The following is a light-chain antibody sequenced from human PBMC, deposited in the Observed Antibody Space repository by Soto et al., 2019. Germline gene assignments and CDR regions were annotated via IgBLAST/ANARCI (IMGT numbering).Light chain of an antibody. J-gene: IGKJ1*01. Sequence: EIVLTQSPGTLSLSPGERATLSCRASQTVSSSNLAWYQQKPGQAPKVLIYAASSRATGIPDRFSGSGSGTDFTLTISRLEPEEFAVYYCQQYGSSPRTFGQGTKVEIK. CDR3: QQYGSSPRT. CDR1: QTVSSSN. V-gene: IGKV3-20*01. CDR2: AAS.